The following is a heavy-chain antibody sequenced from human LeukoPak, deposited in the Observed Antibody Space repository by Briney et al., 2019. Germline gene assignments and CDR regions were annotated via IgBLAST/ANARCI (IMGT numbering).Heavy chain of an antibody. Sequence: SETLSLTCAVYGGSFSGYYWSWIRQPPGKGLEWIGEINHSGSTNYNPSLKSRVTISVDTSKNQFSLKLSSVPAADTAVYYFARGPGKAAGTASVFDYWGQGTLVTVSS. V-gene: IGHV4-34*01. CDR2: INHSGST. J-gene: IGHJ4*02. CDR3: ARGPGKAAGTASVFDY. CDR1: GGSFSGYY. D-gene: IGHD6-13*01.